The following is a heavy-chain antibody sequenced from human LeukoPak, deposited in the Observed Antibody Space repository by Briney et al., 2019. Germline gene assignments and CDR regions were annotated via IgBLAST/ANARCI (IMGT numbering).Heavy chain of an antibody. CDR3: ARVYQGVSLFDGIDY. CDR1: GFTFSSYA. CDR2: ISSSGSTI. V-gene: IGHV3-48*04. J-gene: IGHJ4*02. D-gene: IGHD3-10*01. Sequence: RPGGSLRLSCAASGFTFSSYAMSWVRQAPGKGLEWVSYISSSGSTIYYADSVKGQFTISRDNAKNSLYLQLNSLRAEDTAVYYCARVYQGVSLFDGIDYWGQGTLVTVSS.